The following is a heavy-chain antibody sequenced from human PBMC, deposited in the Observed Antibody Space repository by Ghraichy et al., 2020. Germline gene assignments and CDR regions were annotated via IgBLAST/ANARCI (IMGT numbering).Heavy chain of an antibody. CDR1: GVSISSNNYY. D-gene: IGHD1-7*01. Sequence: SETLSLTCTVSGVSISSNNYYWGWIRQPPGKGLEWIGSIYYSGNTYYNPSLKSRVAISLDTSKNQFSLKMSSVTAADTAVYYCARVGIGGTEIPDYWGQGTLVTVSS. CDR2: IYYSGNT. V-gene: IGHV4-39*01. J-gene: IGHJ4*02. CDR3: ARVGIGGTEIPDY.